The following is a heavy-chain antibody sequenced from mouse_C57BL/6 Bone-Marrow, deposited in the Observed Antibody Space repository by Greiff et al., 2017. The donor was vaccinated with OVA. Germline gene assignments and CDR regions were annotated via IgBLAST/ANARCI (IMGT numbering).Heavy chain of an antibody. V-gene: IGHV1-69*01. CDR3: ARYSTTDAMDY. Sequence: QVQLQQPGAELVMPGASVKLSCKASGYTFTSYWMHWVKQRPGQGLEWIGEIDPSDSYTNYNQKFKGKSTLTVDKSSSTAYMQLSSLTSEDSAVYYCARYSTTDAMDYWGQGTPVTVSS. CDR1: GYTFTSYW. J-gene: IGHJ4*01. CDR2: IDPSDSYT. D-gene: IGHD1-1*01.